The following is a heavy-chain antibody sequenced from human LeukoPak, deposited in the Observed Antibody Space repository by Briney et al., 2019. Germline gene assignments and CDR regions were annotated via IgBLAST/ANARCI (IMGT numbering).Heavy chain of an antibody. J-gene: IGHJ5*02. V-gene: IGHV4-61*02. CDR1: GDSISSGSFY. CDR2: IYPSGST. CDR3: ARGYSSSWYFNWFDP. D-gene: IGHD6-13*01. Sequence: PSETLSLTCSVSGDSISSGSFYWSWIRQPAGRGLEWIGRIYPSGSTNYNPSLKSRVTISLDTSKNQFSLKLSSVTAADTAVYYCARGYSSSWYFNWFDPWGQGTLVTVSS.